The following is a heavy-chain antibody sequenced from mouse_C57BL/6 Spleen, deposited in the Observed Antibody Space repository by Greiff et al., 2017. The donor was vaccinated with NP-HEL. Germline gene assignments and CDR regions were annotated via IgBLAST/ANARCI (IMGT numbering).Heavy chain of an antibody. CDR1: GYTFTGYW. J-gene: IGHJ4*01. V-gene: IGHV1-9*01. CDR3: ARKARYYSNSEDAMDY. D-gene: IGHD2-5*01. CDR2: ILPGSGST. Sequence: QVQLQQSGAELMKPGASVKLSCKATGYTFTGYWIEWVKQRPGHGLEWIGEILPGSGSTNYNEKFKGKATFTADTSSNTAYMQLSSLTTEDSAIYYCARKARYYSNSEDAMDYWGQGTSVTVSS.